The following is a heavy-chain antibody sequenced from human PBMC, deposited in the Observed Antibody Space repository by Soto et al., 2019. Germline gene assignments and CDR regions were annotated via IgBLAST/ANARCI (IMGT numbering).Heavy chain of an antibody. J-gene: IGHJ4*02. V-gene: IGHV1-8*01. CDR3: ARGPGDLGYLDS. Sequence: ASVKVSCKASGYTFTNYDIIWVRQAPGQGLECMGWMNPYNGNTGYAQNFQGRVTMTRNTSINTASMELSSLKSDDTAVYYCARGPGDLGYLDSWGQGALVTVSS. CDR1: GYTFTNYD. D-gene: IGHD3-10*01. CDR2: MNPYNGNT.